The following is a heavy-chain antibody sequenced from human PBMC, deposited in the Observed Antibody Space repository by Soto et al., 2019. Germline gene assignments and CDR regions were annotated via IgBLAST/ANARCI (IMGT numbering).Heavy chain of an antibody. Sequence: QVQLVQSGAEVKKPGSSVKVSCKASGGTFSSYAISWVRQAPGQGLEWMGGIIPIFGTANYAQKFQGRVTITADESTSTAYMELSSLSSEDTAVYYCAANHCSGGSCYSAGFDPWGQGTLVTVSS. V-gene: IGHV1-69*01. CDR3: AANHCSGGSCYSAGFDP. J-gene: IGHJ5*02. CDR1: GGTFSSYA. CDR2: IIPIFGTA. D-gene: IGHD2-15*01.